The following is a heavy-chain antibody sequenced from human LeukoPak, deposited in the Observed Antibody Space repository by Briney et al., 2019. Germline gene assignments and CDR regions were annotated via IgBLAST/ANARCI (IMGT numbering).Heavy chain of an antibody. D-gene: IGHD1-26*01. CDR3: ARDSNWELPFDY. V-gene: IGHV4-34*01. J-gene: IGHJ4*02. Sequence: PSGTLSLTCAVYGGSFSGYYWSWIRQPPGKGLEWIGEINHSGSTNYNPSLKSRVTISVDTSKNQFSLKLSSVTAADTAVYYCARDSNWELPFDYWGQGTLVTVSS. CDR1: GGSFSGYY. CDR2: INHSGST.